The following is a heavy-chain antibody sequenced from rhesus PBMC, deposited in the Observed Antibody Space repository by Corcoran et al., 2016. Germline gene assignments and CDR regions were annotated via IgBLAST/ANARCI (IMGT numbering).Heavy chain of an antibody. D-gene: IGHD5-42*01. CDR3: ARVGSSWSEWDTVGTEWYFDL. Sequence: QVQLQESGPGLVKPSETLSLTCAVSGYSISSGYYWGWIRQPQGKGLEGIGSVYGSGGSNYLNPSLKSRVTLSVDTSQNQFSLKLSSVTAADTAVYYCARVGSSWSEWDTVGTEWYFDLWGPGTPITISS. V-gene: IGHV4S14*01. J-gene: IGHJ2*01. CDR2: VYGSGGSN. CDR1: GYSISSGYY.